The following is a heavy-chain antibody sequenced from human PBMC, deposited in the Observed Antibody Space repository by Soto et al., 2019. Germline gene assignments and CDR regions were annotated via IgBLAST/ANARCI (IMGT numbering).Heavy chain of an antibody. J-gene: IGHJ6*02. CDR1: GYSFASFC. CDR3: ASERGYSYGYLGPYYYYGMDV. D-gene: IGHD5-18*01. Sequence: PGEFLDFSCAASGYSFASFCIALVRPMRRKGLELRGIIYPGGSDTRYSPPFEGQVNISDNKSISTAYLQWSSLEASHTAIYYCASERGYSYGYLGPYYYYGMDVWGQGTTVTVSS. V-gene: IGHV5-51*01. CDR2: IYPGGSDT.